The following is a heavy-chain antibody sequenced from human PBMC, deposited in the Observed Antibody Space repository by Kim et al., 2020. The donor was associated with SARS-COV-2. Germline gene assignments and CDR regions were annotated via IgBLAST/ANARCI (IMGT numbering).Heavy chain of an antibody. Sequence: GNTGYAQKCQGRVTMTRNTSISTAYMELSSLRSEDTAVYYCARGLRPFDPWGQGTLVTVSS. D-gene: IGHD4-17*01. J-gene: IGHJ5*02. CDR2: GNT. V-gene: IGHV1-8*01. CDR3: ARGLRPFDP.